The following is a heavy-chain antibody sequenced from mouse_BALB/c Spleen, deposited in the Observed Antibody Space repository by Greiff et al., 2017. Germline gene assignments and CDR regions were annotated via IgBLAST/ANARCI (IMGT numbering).Heavy chain of an antibody. V-gene: IGHV1-7*01. J-gene: IGHJ2*01. CDR1: GYTFTSYW. CDR2: INPSTGYT. CDR3: ARSAVVATCDY. D-gene: IGHD1-1*01. Sequence: VQLQQSGAELAKPGASVKMSCKASGYTFTSYWMHWVKQRPGQGLEWIGYINPSTGYTEYNQKFKDKATLTADKSSSTAYMQLSSLTSEDSAVYYCARSAVVATCDYWGQGTTLTVSS.